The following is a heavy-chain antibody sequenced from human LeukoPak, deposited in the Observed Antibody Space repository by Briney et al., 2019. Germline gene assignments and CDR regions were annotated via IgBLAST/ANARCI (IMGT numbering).Heavy chain of an antibody. D-gene: IGHD3-10*01. CDR2: IYYSGST. V-gene: IGHV4-31*03. CDR3: ARVLYYYGSGISYYYYYMDV. J-gene: IGHJ6*03. Sequence: PSQTLSLTCTVSGGSISSGGYYWSWIRQHPGKGLEWIGYIYYSGSTYYNPSLKSRVTISVDTSKNQFSLKLSSVTAADTAVYYCARVLYYYGSGISYYYYYMDVWGKGTTVTVSS. CDR1: GGSISSGGYY.